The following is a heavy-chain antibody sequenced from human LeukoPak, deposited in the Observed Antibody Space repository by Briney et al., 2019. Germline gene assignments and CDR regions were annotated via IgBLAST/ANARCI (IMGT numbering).Heavy chain of an antibody. CDR2: ISSSGGDK. Sequence: PGGSLRLSCAASGFTFSSYAMSWVRQAPGKGLEWVSGISSSGGDKPYADSVKGRFTISRDNSKNMLYLQMNSLRAEDTAIYYCAKKNSGLHPSDYWGQGTLVTVSS. J-gene: IGHJ4*02. CDR1: GFTFSSYA. V-gene: IGHV3-23*01. CDR3: AKKNSGLHPSDY. D-gene: IGHD4-23*01.